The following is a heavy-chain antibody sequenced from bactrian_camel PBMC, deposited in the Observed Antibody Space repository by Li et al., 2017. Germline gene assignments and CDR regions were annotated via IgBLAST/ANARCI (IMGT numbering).Heavy chain of an antibody. CDR3: AAPSALVTTG. J-gene: IGHJ4*01. CDR2: INSGDEST. Sequence: HVQLVESGGGLVQPGGSLRLSCAGTLGDYWVYWVRQPPGKGLEWVSTINSGDESTYYEDSVQGRLTVSRDNAKNTVYLQMNSLEVEDTAVYFCAAPSALVTTGWGQGTQVTVS. CDR1: LGDYW. D-gene: IGHD3*01. V-gene: IGHV3S1*01.